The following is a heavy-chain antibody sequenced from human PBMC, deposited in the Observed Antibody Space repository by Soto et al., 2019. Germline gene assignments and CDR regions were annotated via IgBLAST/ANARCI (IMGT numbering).Heavy chain of an antibody. J-gene: IGHJ6*02. CDR3: AKGGEVLTGYYKYYYGMDV. D-gene: IGHD3-9*01. V-gene: IGHV3-23*01. Sequence: GGSLRLSCAASGFTFSSYAMSWVRQAPGKGLEWVSAISGSGGSTYYADSVKGRFTISRDNSKNTLYLQMNSLRAEDTAVYYCAKGGEVLTGYYKYYYGMDVWGQGTTVTVS. CDR2: ISGSGGST. CDR1: GFTFSSYA.